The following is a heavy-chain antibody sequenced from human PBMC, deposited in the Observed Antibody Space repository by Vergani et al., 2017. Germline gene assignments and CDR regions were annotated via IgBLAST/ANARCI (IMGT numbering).Heavy chain of an antibody. CDR3: ARDRARFTMVRGGVNGMDV. J-gene: IGHJ6*02. V-gene: IGHV4-31*03. Sequence: QVQLQESGPGLVKPSQTLSLPCTVSVGSIRSGGYYWSWIRQHPGKGLEWIGYIYYSGSTYYNPSLKCRVTISVDTSKNQFSLKLISVTAADTAVYYCARDRARFTMVRGGVNGMDVWGQGTTVTVSS. CDR1: VGSIRSGGYY. D-gene: IGHD3-10*01. CDR2: IYYSGST.